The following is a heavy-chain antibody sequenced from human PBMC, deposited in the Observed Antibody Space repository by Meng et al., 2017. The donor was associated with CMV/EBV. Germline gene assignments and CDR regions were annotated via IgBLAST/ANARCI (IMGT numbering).Heavy chain of an antibody. CDR1: GFTFDDYA. D-gene: IGHD3-3*01. V-gene: IGHV3-9*01. Sequence: SLKISCAASGFTFDDYAMHWVRQAPGKGLEWVSGISWNSGSIGYADSVKGRFTISRDNAKNSLYLQMNSLRAEDTALYYCAREGLRTIFDRTYYYYGMDVWGQGTTVTVSS. J-gene: IGHJ6*02. CDR3: AREGLRTIFDRTYYYYGMDV. CDR2: ISWNSGSI.